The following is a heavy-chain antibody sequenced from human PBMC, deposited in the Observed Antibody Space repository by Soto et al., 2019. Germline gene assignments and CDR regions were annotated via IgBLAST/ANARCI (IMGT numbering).Heavy chain of an antibody. V-gene: IGHV1-69*12. CDR2: TIPMFGTT. CDR1: GGTFNSYA. D-gene: IGHD3-22*01. J-gene: IGHJ6*02. Sequence: QVQLVQSGAAVKKPESSVRVSCKASGGTFNSYAITWVRQAPGQGLEWMGGTIPMFGTTNYAEKFQGRVTIIADEATNTAYMELSSLRSEDTAVYYFTRCGIRYHSIGYYLGIDGMDVWGQGTTVIVSS. CDR3: TRCGIRYHSIGYYLGIDGMDV.